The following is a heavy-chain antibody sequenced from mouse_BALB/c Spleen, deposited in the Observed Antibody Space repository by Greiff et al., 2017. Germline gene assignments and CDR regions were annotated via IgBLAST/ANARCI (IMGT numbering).Heavy chain of an antibody. V-gene: IGHV1S29*02. Sequence: VQLQQSGPELVKPGASVKISCTASGYTFTDYNMHWVKQSHGKSLEWIGYIYPYNGGTGYNQKFKSKATLTVDNSSSTAYMELRSLTSEDAAVYYCARDLGYWGQGTTLTVSS. D-gene: IGHD4-1*01. CDR3: ARDLGY. J-gene: IGHJ2*01. CDR1: GYTFTDYN. CDR2: IYPYNGGT.